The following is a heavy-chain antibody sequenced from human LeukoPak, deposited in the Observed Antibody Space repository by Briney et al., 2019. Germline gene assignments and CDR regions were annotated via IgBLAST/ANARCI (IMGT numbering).Heavy chain of an antibody. Sequence: TGGTLRLSCAASGFTFSSYAMHWVRQAPGKGLEWVAVISYDGSNKYYADSVKGRFTISRDNSKNTLYLQMNSLRAEDTAVYYCARQIQGIDAFDIWGQGTMVTVSS. CDR2: ISYDGSNK. CDR3: ARQIQGIDAFDI. V-gene: IGHV3-30*04. J-gene: IGHJ3*02. D-gene: IGHD5-18*01. CDR1: GFTFSSYA.